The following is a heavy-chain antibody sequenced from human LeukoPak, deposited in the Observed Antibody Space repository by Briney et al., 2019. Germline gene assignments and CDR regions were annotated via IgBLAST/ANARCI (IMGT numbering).Heavy chain of an antibody. J-gene: IGHJ4*02. CDR3: AKDWYSSSWYYFDY. D-gene: IGHD6-13*01. Sequence: PGRSLGLSCAASGFTFSSYGMHWVRQAPGKGLEWVAVIWYDGSNKYYADSVKGRFTISRDNAKNSLYLQMNSLRAEDTALYYCAKDWYSSSWYYFDYWGQGTLVTVSS. CDR2: IWYDGSNK. CDR1: GFTFSSYG. V-gene: IGHV3-33*03.